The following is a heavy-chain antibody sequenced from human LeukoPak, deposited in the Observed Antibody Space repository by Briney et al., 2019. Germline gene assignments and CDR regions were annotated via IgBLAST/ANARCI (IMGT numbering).Heavy chain of an antibody. CDR1: GFTFSSYA. V-gene: IGHV3-64*01. CDR2: ISSNGGST. CDR3: ARDLSIVGATEADADAFDI. J-gene: IGHJ3*02. D-gene: IGHD1-26*01. Sequence: GGSLRLSCAASGFTFSSYAMHWVRQAPGKGLEYVSAISSNGGSTYYANSVKGRFTISRDNSKNTLYLQMGCLRAEDMAVYYCARDLSIVGATEADADAFDIWGQGTMVTVSS.